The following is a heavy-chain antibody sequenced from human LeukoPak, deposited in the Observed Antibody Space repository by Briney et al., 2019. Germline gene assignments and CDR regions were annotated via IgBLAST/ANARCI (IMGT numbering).Heavy chain of an antibody. Sequence: PGGSLRLSCAASGFTFSRDGMHWVRQAPGQGLEWGAVISNDETNKYYTDSVKGRFTISRDNSKNMVYLQMNSLRVEDTAVYYCAKEGQRGSYGVYDDYHWGQGTLVTVSS. D-gene: IGHD5/OR15-5a*01. CDR2: ISNDETNK. V-gene: IGHV3-30*18. CDR3: AKEGQRGSYGVYDDYH. CDR1: GFTFSRDG. J-gene: IGHJ5*02.